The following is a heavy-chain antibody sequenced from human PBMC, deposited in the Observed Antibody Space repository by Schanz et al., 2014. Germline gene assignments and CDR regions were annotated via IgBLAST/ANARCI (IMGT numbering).Heavy chain of an antibody. CDR1: GGSISSYY. CDR3: ARGGRTTYNYYYGMDV. D-gene: IGHD1-1*01. Sequence: QVQLRESGPGLVKPSKTLSLTCTVSGGSISSYYWSWIRQPAGKGLEWIGRIFTSGSTDYNPSLKSRVTMSVDTSKNQFSLKLSSVTAADTAVYYCARGGRTTYNYYYGMDVWGQGTTVTVSS. CDR2: IFTSGST. V-gene: IGHV4-4*07. J-gene: IGHJ6*02.